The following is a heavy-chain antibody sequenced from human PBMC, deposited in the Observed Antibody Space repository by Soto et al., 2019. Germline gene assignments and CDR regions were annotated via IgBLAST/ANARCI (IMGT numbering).Heavy chain of an antibody. CDR3: ATEERSGYLY. CDR2: IYYSGST. Sequence: QVQLQESGPGLVKPSETLSLTCTVSGGSVSSGSYYWSWIRQPPGKGLEWIGYIYYSGSTNYNPSLKSRVTISVDTSKNQCSLKLSSVTAADTAVYYCATEERSGYLYWGQGTLVTVSS. CDR1: GGSVSSGSYY. V-gene: IGHV4-61*01. D-gene: IGHD3-3*01. J-gene: IGHJ4*02.